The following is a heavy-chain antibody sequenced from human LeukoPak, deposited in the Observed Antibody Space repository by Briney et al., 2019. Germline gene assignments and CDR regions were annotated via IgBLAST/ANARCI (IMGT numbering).Heavy chain of an antibody. D-gene: IGHD3-22*01. CDR2: ISYDGSNK. J-gene: IGHJ4*02. V-gene: IGHV3-30*03. CDR3: ARDEILVANYYDSRSGFDY. CDR1: GFTFSSYG. Sequence: GGSLRLSCAASGFTFSSYGMHWVRQAPGKGLEWVAVISYDGSNKYYADSVKGRFTISSDNSKNTLYLQMNSLRAEDTAVYYCARDEILVANYYDSRSGFDYWGQGTLVTVSS.